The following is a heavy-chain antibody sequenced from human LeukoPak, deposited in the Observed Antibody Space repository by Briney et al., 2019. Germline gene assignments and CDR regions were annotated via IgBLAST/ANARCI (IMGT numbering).Heavy chain of an antibody. V-gene: IGHV1-24*01. Sequence: ASVKVSCKVSGYTLTELSMHWVRQAPGKGLEWMGGFDPEDGETIYAQKFQGRVTMTEDTSTDTAYMELSSLRSEDTAVYYCARVSALDGIDWFDYWGQGTLVTVSS. D-gene: IGHD3-9*01. CDR2: FDPEDGET. J-gene: IGHJ4*02. CDR3: ARVSALDGIDWFDY. CDR1: GYTLTELS.